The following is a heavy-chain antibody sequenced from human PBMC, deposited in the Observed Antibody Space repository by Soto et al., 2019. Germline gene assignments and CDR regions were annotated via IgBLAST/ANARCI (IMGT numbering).Heavy chain of an antibody. V-gene: IGHV3-74*01. CDR3: AGGSIAAAGTDYYYYYGMDV. CDR1: GFTFSSYW. Sequence: GGSLRLSCAASGFTFSSYWMHWVRQAPGKGLVWVSRINSDGSSTSYADSVKGRFTTSRDNAKNTLYLQMNSLRAEDTAVYYCAGGSIAAAGTDYYYYYGMDVWGKGTTVTVS. CDR2: INSDGSST. J-gene: IGHJ6*04. D-gene: IGHD6-13*01.